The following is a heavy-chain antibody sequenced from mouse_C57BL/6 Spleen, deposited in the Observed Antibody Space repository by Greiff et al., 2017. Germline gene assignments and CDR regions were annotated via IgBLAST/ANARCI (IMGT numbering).Heavy chain of an antibody. CDR2: ISYDGSN. CDR1: GYSITSGYY. V-gene: IGHV3-6*01. D-gene: IGHD2-4*01. CDR3: ARGDYDAYYFGY. Sequence: ESGPGLVKPSQSLSLTCSVTGYSITSGYYWNWIRQFPGNKLEWMGYISYDGSNNYNPSLKNRISITRDTSKNQFFLKLNSVTTEDTATYYCARGDYDAYYFGYWGQGTTLTVSS. J-gene: IGHJ2*01.